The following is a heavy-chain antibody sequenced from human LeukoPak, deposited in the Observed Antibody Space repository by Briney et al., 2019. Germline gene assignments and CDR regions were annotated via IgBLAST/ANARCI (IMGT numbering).Heavy chain of an antibody. Sequence: AASVKVSCKSSGGTFSSYAISWVRQAPGQGLEWMGGFIPIFGTANYVQKFQGRVTITADKSTSTAYMELSSLRSEDTAVYYCARVPYGYYDSSGYYPFDYWGQGTLVTVSS. V-gene: IGHV1-69*06. CDR3: ARVPYGYYDSSGYYPFDY. CDR2: FIPIFGTA. J-gene: IGHJ4*02. CDR1: GGTFSSYA. D-gene: IGHD3-22*01.